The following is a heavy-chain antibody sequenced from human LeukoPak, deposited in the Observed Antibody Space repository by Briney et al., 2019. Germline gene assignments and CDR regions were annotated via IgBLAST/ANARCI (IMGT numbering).Heavy chain of an antibody. CDR2: ICISSSYT. J-gene: IGHJ6*04. CDR3: ARDCSGYSYGYRRYYGMDV. D-gene: IGHD5-18*01. CDR1: GFTSSDYY. V-gene: IGHV3-11*06. Sequence: GGSLRLSCAASGFTSSDYYMSWIGQAPRQRPHRVFYICISSSYTNYADSVKGRFTISRDNAKNSLYLQMNSLRAEDTAVYYCARDCSGYSYGYRRYYGMDVWGKGTTVTVSS.